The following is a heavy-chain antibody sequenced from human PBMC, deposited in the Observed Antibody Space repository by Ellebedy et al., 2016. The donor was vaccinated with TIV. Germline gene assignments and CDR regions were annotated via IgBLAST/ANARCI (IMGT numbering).Heavy chain of an antibody. J-gene: IGHJ4*02. Sequence: GESLKISCAASGFAFGGFCMNWVRQAPGKGLEWVSSISTISDDVHHADSVKGRFTISRDNAKNSIYLQMNSLRAEDTAVYYCARYGNLGYWGQGTLVTVSS. V-gene: IGHV3-21*04. CDR1: GFAFGGFC. D-gene: IGHD1-1*01. CDR3: ARYGNLGY. CDR2: ISTISDDV.